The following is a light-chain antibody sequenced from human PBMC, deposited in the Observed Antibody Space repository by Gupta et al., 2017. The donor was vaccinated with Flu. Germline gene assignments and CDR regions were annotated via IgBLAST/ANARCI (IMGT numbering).Light chain of an antibody. CDR2: GAS. V-gene: IGKV3-15*01. CDR3: QRGNSWATD. Sequence: EILMTQSPATLSVSPGARATLSCRASQSLSSNLAWYQQKPGQPPRLLIYGASTRASGIPDRFSGSGSGTEFTLTISILQSDDSAVYCCQRGNSWATDFGQGTRVEIK. J-gene: IGKJ1*01. CDR1: QSLSSN.